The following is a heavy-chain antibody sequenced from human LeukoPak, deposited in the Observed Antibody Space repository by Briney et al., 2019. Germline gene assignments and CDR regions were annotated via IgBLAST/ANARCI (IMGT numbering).Heavy chain of an antibody. D-gene: IGHD3-10*01. J-gene: IGHJ4*02. CDR1: GFTFNSYA. CDR3: AKLVRGVIIIRYYFDY. Sequence: GGSLRLSCAASGFTFNSYAMSWVRQAPGKGLEWVSAISGSGGSTYYADSVKGRFTISRDNSKNTLYLQMNSLRAEDTAVYYCAKLVRGVIIIRYYFDYWGQGTLVTVSS. V-gene: IGHV3-23*01. CDR2: ISGSGGST.